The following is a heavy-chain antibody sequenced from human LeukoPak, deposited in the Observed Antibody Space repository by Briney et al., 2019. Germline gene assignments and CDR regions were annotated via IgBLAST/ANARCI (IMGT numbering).Heavy chain of an antibody. CDR1: GGSISTYY. CDR2: VYYGGST. CDR3: AYSDDYGDYVFDY. V-gene: IGHV4-59*01. Sequence: PSETLSLHCTVSGGSISTYYWSWIRQPPGKGLEWIGYVYYGGSTNYNPSLKSRVTISVDTSKNQFFLKLNSVTAADTAVYFCAYSDDYGDYVFDYWGQGTLVTVSS. J-gene: IGHJ4*02. D-gene: IGHD4-17*01.